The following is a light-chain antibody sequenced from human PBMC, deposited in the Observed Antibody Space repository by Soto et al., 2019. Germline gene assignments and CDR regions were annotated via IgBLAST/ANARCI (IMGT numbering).Light chain of an antibody. CDR3: HQYGDSPPT. CDR2: GAG. CDR1: QNVRKY. J-gene: IGKJ4*01. Sequence: EVVLTQSPGTLSLSPGERVTVSCRASQNVRKYLAWYQQKPGQAPRLVIYGAGTRGTGVPDRFSGSGSGTDFTLTINSLESDDSAVYYCHQYGDSPPTFGGATNVEI. V-gene: IGKV3-20*01.